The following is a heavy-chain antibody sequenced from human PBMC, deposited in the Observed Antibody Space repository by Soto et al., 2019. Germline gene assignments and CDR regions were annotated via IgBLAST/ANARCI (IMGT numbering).Heavy chain of an antibody. CDR1: GGTFSSYA. J-gene: IGHJ4*02. V-gene: IGHV1-69*13. CDR2: IIPIFGTA. CDR3: ARDGIVPAAIGQVGY. Sequence: SVKVSCNASGGTFSSYAISWVRQAPGQGPEWMGGIIPIFGTANYAQKFQGRVTITADESTSTAYMELSSLRSEDTAVYYCARDGIVPAAIGQVGYWGQGTLVTAST. D-gene: IGHD2-2*02.